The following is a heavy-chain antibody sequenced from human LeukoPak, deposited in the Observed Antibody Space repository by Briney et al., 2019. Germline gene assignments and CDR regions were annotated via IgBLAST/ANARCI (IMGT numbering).Heavy chain of an antibody. CDR1: GFTFSSYA. J-gene: IGHJ5*02. V-gene: IGHV3-23*01. CDR2: ISGSGGST. CDR3: AKDERYYDFWREQNWFDP. D-gene: IGHD3-3*01. Sequence: QSGGSLRLSCASSGFTFSSYAMSWVRQAPGKGLEWVSAISGSGGSTYYADSVKGRFTISRDNSKNTLYLQMNSLRAEDTAVYYCAKDERYYDFWREQNWFDPWGQGTLVTVSS.